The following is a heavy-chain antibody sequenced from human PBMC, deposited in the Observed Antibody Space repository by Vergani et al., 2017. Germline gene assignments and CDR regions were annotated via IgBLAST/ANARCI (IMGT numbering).Heavy chain of an antibody. J-gene: IGHJ3*02. Sequence: QVQLQQWGAGLLKPSETLSLTCAVYGGSFSGYYWSWLRQPPGKGLEWIGEINHSGSTNYNPSLKSRVTISVDTSKNQFSLKLSSVTAADTAVYYCARQHYDYVWGSYRPTVAFDIWGQGTMVTVSS. D-gene: IGHD3-16*02. CDR1: GGSFSGYY. V-gene: IGHV4-34*01. CDR3: ARQHYDYVWGSYRPTVAFDI. CDR2: INHSGST.